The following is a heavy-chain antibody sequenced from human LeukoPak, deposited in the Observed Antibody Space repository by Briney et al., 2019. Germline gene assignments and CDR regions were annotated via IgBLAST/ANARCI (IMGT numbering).Heavy chain of an antibody. CDR2: IRYDGSNK. CDR1: GFTFSSYG. J-gene: IGHJ4*02. Sequence: GGPLRLSCAASGFTFSSYGIHWLRQAPGKALEWVSFIRYDGSNKYYADSVKGRFTISRDNSKNTLYLQMNSLIAEDTAVYYCAKACYSDYCYFDYWGQGTLVTVSS. D-gene: IGHD4-11*01. CDR3: AKACYSDYCYFDY. V-gene: IGHV3-30*02.